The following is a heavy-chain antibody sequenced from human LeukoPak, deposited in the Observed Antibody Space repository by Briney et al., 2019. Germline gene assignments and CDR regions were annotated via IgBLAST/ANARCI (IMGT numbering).Heavy chain of an antibody. Sequence: GASVKVSCKASGYTFTDYFMNWVRQAPGQGLEWMGWINPKSGGTVYAQKFQGRVTMTRDTSSSTAYMELRSLRSDDTAVYYCARALEDTAMTIDYWGQGTLVTVSS. J-gene: IGHJ4*02. CDR2: INPKSGGT. CDR1: GYTFTDYF. V-gene: IGHV1-2*02. CDR3: ARALEDTAMTIDY. D-gene: IGHD5-18*01.